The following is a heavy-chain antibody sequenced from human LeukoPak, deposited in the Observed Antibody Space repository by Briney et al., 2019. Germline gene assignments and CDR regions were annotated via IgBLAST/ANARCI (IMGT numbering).Heavy chain of an antibody. J-gene: IGHJ4*02. CDR1: GFTFSSYG. CDR2: ISYDGSNK. CDR3: AKAQGLAPQTDY. V-gene: IGHV3-30*18. Sequence: PGRSLRLSCAASGFTFSSYGMHWVRQAPGKGLEWVAVISYDGSNKYYADSVKGRFTISRDNSKNTLYLQMNSLRAEDTAVYYCAKAQGLAPQTDYWGQGTLVTDSS. D-gene: IGHD3-22*01.